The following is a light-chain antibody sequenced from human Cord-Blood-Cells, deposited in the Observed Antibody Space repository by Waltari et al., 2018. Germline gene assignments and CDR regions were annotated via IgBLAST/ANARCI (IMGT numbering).Light chain of an antibody. J-gene: IGKJ1*01. V-gene: IGKV1-5*03. Sequence: DIQMTQSPSTLFASVGDRVTITCRASQSISSWLAWYQQEPGKAPKLLIYKASSLESGVPSRFSGSGSVTEFTLTISSLQPDDFATYYCQQYNSYSFGQGTKVEIK. CDR2: KAS. CDR1: QSISSW. CDR3: QQYNSYS.